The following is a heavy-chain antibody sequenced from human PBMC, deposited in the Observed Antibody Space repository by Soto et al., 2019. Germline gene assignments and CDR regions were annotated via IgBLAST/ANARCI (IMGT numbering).Heavy chain of an antibody. J-gene: IGHJ4*02. CDR3: AHSPRRWGYCSSTSCSPEFDY. Sequence: ESGPTLVNPTQTLTLTCTFSGFSLSTSGVGVGWIRQPPGKALEWLALIYWDDDKRYSPSLKSRLTITKDTSKNQVVLTMTNMDPVDTATYYCAHSPRRWGYCSSTSCSPEFDYWGQGTLVTVS. D-gene: IGHD2-2*01. CDR2: IYWDDDK. V-gene: IGHV2-5*02. CDR1: GFSLSTSGVG.